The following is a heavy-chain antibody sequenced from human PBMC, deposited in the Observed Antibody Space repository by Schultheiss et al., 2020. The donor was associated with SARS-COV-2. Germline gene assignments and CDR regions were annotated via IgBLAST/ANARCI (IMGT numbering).Heavy chain of an antibody. CDR2: TYYRSKWYN. CDR1: GDSVSSNSAA. V-gene: IGHV6-1*01. Sequence: SQTLSLTCAISGDSVSSNSAAWNWIRQSPSRGLEWLGRTYYRSKWYNDYAVSVKSRITINPDTSKNQFSLQLNSVTPEDTAVYYCARWATYSSSSYYYYSMDVWGQGTTVTVSS. CDR3: ARWATYSSSSYYYYSMDV. D-gene: IGHD6-6*01. J-gene: IGHJ6*02.